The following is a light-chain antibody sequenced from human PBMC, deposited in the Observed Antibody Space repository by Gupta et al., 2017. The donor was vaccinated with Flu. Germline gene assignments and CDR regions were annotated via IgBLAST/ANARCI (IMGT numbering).Light chain of an antibody. CDR3: SSYKSGRTHVVV. V-gene: IGLV2-14*04. Sequence: TISCTGTTSDVGGYNSVSWYQQRPGTAPKLMSYDGSNRPSGISKRFSGSNSGNTASLTITGLQAEDEAEYYCSSYKSGRTHVVVFGGGTKLTVL. J-gene: IGLJ2*01. CDR1: TSDVGGYNS. CDR2: DGS.